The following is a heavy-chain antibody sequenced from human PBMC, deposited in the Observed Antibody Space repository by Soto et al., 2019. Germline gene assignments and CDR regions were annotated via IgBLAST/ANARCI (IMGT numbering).Heavy chain of an antibody. D-gene: IGHD6-13*01. J-gene: IGHJ6*02. CDR1: GFTFSSYS. CDR3: GSLAAAGYYYYYGMDV. Sequence: GGSLRLSCAASGFTFSSYSMNWVRQAPGKGLEWVSSISSSSSYIYYADSVKGRFTISRDNAKNSLYLQMNSLRAEDTAVYYCGSLAAAGYYYYYGMDVWGQGTTVTVSS. CDR2: ISSSSSYI. V-gene: IGHV3-21*01.